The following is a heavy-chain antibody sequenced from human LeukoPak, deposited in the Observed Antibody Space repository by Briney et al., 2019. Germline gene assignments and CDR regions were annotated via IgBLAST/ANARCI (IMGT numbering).Heavy chain of an antibody. CDR3: ATEAPRNSYFDS. CDR2: VYATGGST. CDR1: ENTFTYYH. V-gene: IGHV1-46*01. Sequence: ASVNVSCKASENTFTYYHIHWVRQAPGQGVEWMGAVYATGGSTLNTQNFQGRVTMTRDTSTGTVYLELSSLRFEDTAMYYCATEAPRNSYFDSWGQGVLVTVSS. J-gene: IGHJ4*02.